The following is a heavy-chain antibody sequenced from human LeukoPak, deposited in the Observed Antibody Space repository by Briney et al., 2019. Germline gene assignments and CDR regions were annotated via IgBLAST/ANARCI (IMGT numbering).Heavy chain of an antibody. D-gene: IGHD1-26*01. CDR3: ARIVGATTTWWFDP. J-gene: IGHJ5*02. V-gene: IGHV4-38-2*02. Sequence: PSETLSLTCTVSGYSISSGYYWGWIRQPPGKGLEWIGSIYHSGSTYYNPSLKSRVTISVDTSKNQFSLKLSSVTAADTAVYYCARIVGATTTWWFDPWGQGTLVTVSS. CDR1: GYSISSGYY. CDR2: IYHSGST.